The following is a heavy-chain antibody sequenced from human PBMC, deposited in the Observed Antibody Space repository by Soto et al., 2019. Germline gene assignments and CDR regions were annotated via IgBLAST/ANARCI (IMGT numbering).Heavy chain of an antibody. Sequence: QVQLQESGPGLVKPSQTLSLTCTVSGGSISSGGYYWSWIRQHPGKGLEWIGYIYYSGSTYYNPSLKSRVTISLDTSKNQFSLRLSSVTAADTAVYYCARDVTGFDYFDYWGQGTLVTVSS. J-gene: IGHJ4*02. D-gene: IGHD3-3*01. CDR3: ARDVTGFDYFDY. CDR2: IYYSGST. V-gene: IGHV4-31*03. CDR1: GGSISSGGYY.